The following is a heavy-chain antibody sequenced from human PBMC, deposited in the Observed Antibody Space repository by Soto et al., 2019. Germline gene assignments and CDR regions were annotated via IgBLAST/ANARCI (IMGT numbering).Heavy chain of an antibody. V-gene: IGHV1-3*01. CDR2: INAGNGNT. J-gene: IGHJ5*02. D-gene: IGHD6-13*01. Sequence: GASVKVSCKASGYTFTSYAMHWVRQAPGQRLEWMGWINAGNGNTKYSQKFQGRVTITRDTSASTAYMELSSLRSEDTAVYYCARIAAAGASLDPWGQGTLVTVSS. CDR3: ARIAAAGASLDP. CDR1: GYTFTSYA.